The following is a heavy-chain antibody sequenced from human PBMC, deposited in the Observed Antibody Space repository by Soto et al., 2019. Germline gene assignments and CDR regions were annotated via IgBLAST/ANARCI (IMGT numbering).Heavy chain of an antibody. V-gene: IGHV1-18*01. D-gene: IGHD3-10*01. J-gene: IGHJ6*02. CDR3: ARDLINWTMVRGVIITSTYYYYYYGMDV. CDR2: SSAYNGNT. Sequence: ASVKVSCKASGYTFTCYGISWVRQAPGQGLAWMGWSSAYNGNTNYAQKLQGRVTMTTDTSTSTAYMELRSLRSDDTAVYYCARDLINWTMVRGVIITSTYYYYYYGMDVWGQGTTVTVSS. CDR1: GYTFTCYG.